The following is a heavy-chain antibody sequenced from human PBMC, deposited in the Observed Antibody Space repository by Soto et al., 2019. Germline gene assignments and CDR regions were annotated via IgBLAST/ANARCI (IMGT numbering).Heavy chain of an antibody. J-gene: IGHJ4*02. V-gene: IGHV4-39*01. CDR3: ALPDSSSWAAPFAS. CDR1: GASITTGNYY. D-gene: IGHD6-13*01. Sequence: SETLSLTCTVSGASITTGNYYWGWIRQPPGKGLQWIGSSSYTGNTYFNPSLRSRVTISVDTSKNQFSLRLTSVTAADTAVYYCALPDSSSWAAPFASWARGTLVPVSS. CDR2: SSYTGNT.